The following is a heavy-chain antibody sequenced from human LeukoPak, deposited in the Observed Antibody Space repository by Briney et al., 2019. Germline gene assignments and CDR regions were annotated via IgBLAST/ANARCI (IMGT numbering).Heavy chain of an antibody. D-gene: IGHD5-24*01. Sequence: GESLRLSCAASGFTFSNYWMIWVRQAPGRGLEWVGNIKQDGSQKRYADSVRDRFTISRDNAQTSLYLQMNSLRAEDTAVYYCARASDPWLQLTWGQGTLVTVSA. V-gene: IGHV3-7*05. CDR3: ARASDPWLQLT. J-gene: IGHJ5*02. CDR1: GFTFSNYW. CDR2: IKQDGSQK.